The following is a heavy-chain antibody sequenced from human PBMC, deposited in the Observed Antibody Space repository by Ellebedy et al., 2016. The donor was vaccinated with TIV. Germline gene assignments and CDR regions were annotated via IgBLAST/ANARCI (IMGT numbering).Heavy chain of an antibody. CDR1: GGTFTSYV. CDR3: ARDRYGYLDY. D-gene: IGHD5-18*01. CDR2: SIPIFGSP. Sequence: AASVKVSCKASGGTFTSYVISWVRQAPGQGLEWMGGSIPIFGSPHYAQKFQGRVTITADDSTSTAYMELSRLTSEDTAVYYCARDRYGYLDYWGQGTLVTVSS. J-gene: IGHJ4*02. V-gene: IGHV1-69*13.